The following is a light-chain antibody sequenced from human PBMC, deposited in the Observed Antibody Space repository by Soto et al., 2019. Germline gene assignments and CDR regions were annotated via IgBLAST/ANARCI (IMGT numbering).Light chain of an antibody. CDR2: GAS. Sequence: EIVLTQSPGTLSLSPGERATLSCRASQSVSNNYLAWYQQKPGQAPRLLIYGASNRATGIPDRFSGSGSGTDFTLTISRVEPEDFAVYYCQQYGRPVTFGGGTKVDIK. CDR1: QSVSNNY. CDR3: QQYGRPVT. V-gene: IGKV3-20*01. J-gene: IGKJ4*01.